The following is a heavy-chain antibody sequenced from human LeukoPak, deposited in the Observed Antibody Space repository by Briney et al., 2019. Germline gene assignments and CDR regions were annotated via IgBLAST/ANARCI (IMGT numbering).Heavy chain of an antibody. CDR3: AIRGGSYSGWFDP. Sequence: SETLSLTCTVSGGSISSYHWSWIRQPPGKGLEWIGYIYYSGSTNYNPSLKSRVTISVDTSKNQFSLKLSSVTAADTAVYYCAIRGGSYSGWFDPWGQGTLVTVSS. J-gene: IGHJ5*02. V-gene: IGHV4-59*08. CDR2: IYYSGST. D-gene: IGHD1-26*01. CDR1: GGSISSYH.